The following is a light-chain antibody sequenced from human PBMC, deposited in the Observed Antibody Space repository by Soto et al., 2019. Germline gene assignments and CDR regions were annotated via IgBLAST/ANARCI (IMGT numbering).Light chain of an antibody. CDR2: DAS. CDR3: QQFVDLPLT. V-gene: IGKV1-33*01. Sequence: DIQMTQSPSSLSASVGDRVTITCQASHDIKKYLNWYQQKAHKVPKLLIHDASTLASGVPSRFTGGGSGTDFTLTINNLQPEDVATYYCQQFVDLPLTVGGGTKVDSK. CDR1: HDIKKY. J-gene: IGKJ4*01.